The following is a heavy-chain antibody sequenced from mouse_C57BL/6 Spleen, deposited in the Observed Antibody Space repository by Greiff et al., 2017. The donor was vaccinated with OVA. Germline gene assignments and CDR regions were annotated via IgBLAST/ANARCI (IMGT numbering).Heavy chain of an antibody. D-gene: IGHD2-1*01. J-gene: IGHJ3*01. CDR3: ARQIYYGNYQAWFAY. CDR2: IYPGDGDT. Sequence: VQLQQSGPELVKPGASVKISCKASGYAFSSSWMNWVKQRPGKGLEWIGRIYPGDGDTNYNGKFKGKATLTADKSSSTAYMQLSSLTSEDSAVYFCARQIYYGNYQAWFAYWGQGTLVTVSA. V-gene: IGHV1-82*01. CDR1: GYAFSSSW.